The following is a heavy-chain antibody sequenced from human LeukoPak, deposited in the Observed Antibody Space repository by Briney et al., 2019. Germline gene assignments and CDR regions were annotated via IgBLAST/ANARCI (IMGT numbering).Heavy chain of an antibody. J-gene: IGHJ6*02. CDR1: GFTFSSYA. Sequence: GGSLRLSCAASGFTFSSYAMSWVRQAPGKGLEWVANIKEDGSEKYYADSVKGRFTMSRDNAKKSLYLQMNSLRAEDTAVYYCARPTEYGMDVWGQETTVTVS. CDR3: ARPTEYGMDV. D-gene: IGHD6-6*01. V-gene: IGHV3-7*03. CDR2: IKEDGSEK.